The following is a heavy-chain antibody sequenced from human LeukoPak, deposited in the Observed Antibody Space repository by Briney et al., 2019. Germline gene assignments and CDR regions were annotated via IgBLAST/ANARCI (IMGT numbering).Heavy chain of an antibody. CDR2: ISAYNGNT. CDR1: GYTFTSYG. J-gene: IGHJ3*02. D-gene: IGHD3-16*01. V-gene: IGHV1-18*01. CDR3: ARDRDLGSAFDI. Sequence: ASVKVSCKASGYTFTSYGISWVRQAPGQGLEWMGWISAYNGNTNYALKLQGRVTMTTDTSTSTAYMELRSLRSDDTAVYYCARDRDLGSAFDIWGQGTMVTVSS.